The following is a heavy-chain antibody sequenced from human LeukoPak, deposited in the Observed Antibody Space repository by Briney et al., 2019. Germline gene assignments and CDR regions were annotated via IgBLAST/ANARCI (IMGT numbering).Heavy chain of an antibody. J-gene: IGHJ4*02. V-gene: IGHV1-2*02. D-gene: IGHD4-23*01. CDR2: VNPNSGGT. Sequence: ASMKLSCKASGFTFTGYYIHWVRQAPGQGLEWMGWVNPNSGGTNYAQMFQGRVTMTRDTSTNTAYMELSGLRSDDTAVYYCARDSYGGNWSLGYWGQGTLVTVSS. CDR1: GFTFTGYY. CDR3: ARDSYGGNWSLGY.